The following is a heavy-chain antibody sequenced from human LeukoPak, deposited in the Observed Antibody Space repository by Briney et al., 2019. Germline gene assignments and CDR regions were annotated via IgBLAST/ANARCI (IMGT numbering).Heavy chain of an antibody. Sequence: GGSLRLSCAASGFTFSSYAMSWVRQAPGKGLEWVSAISGSGGSTYCADSVKGRFTISRDNSKNTLYLQMNSLRTEDTAVYYCAKDYYDSSGYYVDNYWGQGTLVTVSS. CDR3: AKDYYDSSGYYVDNY. D-gene: IGHD3-22*01. J-gene: IGHJ4*02. CDR1: GFTFSSYA. CDR2: ISGSGGST. V-gene: IGHV3-23*01.